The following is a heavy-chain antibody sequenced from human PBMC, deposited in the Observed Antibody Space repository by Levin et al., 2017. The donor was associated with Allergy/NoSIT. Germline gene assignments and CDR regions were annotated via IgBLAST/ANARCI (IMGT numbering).Heavy chain of an antibody. V-gene: IGHV3-23*01. Sequence: HSGGSLRLSCATSGFTFTTYAISWVRQAPGKGLEWVSSMSGSGGGTYYADSVRGRFTISRDNSENTVYLQMNSLRAEDTAVYYCAKKMGYVSPYFDYWGQGTLVTVSS. J-gene: IGHJ4*02. CDR2: MSGSGGGT. CDR3: AKKMGYVSPYFDY. CDR1: GFTFTTYA. D-gene: IGHD5-12*01.